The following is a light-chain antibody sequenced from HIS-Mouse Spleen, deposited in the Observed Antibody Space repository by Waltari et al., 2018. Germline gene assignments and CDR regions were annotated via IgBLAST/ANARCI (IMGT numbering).Light chain of an antibody. Sequence: QSVLTQPPSASGTPGQRVTIPFSGSSTNIGSSDVYLYQQRPGTAPKPLIYRNNQRPSGVPDRFSGSKSGTSASLAISGLRSEDEADYYCAAWDDSLSGHVVFGGGTKLTVL. V-gene: IGLV1-47*01. CDR3: AAWDDSLSGHVV. CDR1: STNIGSSD. CDR2: RNN. J-gene: IGLJ2*01.